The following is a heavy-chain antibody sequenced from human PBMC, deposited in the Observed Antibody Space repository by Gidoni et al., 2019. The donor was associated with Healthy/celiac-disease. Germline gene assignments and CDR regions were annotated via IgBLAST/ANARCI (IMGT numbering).Heavy chain of an antibody. Sequence: EVQLVESGGGLVQPGGSLRLSCAASGFTFSSYAMSWVRQAPGKGLEWVSAISGSGGSTYYADSVKGRFTISRDNSKNTLYLQMNSLRAEDTAVYYCAKVLSPDYDILTGPLPDYYGMDVWGQGTTVTVSS. CDR1: GFTFSSYA. J-gene: IGHJ6*02. CDR3: AKVLSPDYDILTGPLPDYYGMDV. CDR2: ISGSGGST. D-gene: IGHD3-9*01. V-gene: IGHV3-23*04.